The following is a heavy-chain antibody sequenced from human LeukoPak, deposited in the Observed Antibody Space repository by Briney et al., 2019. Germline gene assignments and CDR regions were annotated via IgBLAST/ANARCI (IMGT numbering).Heavy chain of an antibody. V-gene: IGHV3-23*01. CDR2: ISGSGGRT. Sequence: PGGSLRLSCVASGFTFSSYGMSWVRQAPGKGLEWVSGISGSGGRTQYADSVKGRFTISRDNAKNTQYLQVNSLRADDTAVYYCAKGYGMGDYWGQGTLVTVSS. D-gene: IGHD4-17*01. CDR1: GFTFSSYG. CDR3: AKGYGMGDY. J-gene: IGHJ4*02.